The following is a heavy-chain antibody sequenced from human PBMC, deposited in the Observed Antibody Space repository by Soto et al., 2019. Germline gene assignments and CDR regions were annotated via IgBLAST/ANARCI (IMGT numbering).Heavy chain of an antibody. D-gene: IGHD2-15*01. Sequence: QVQLVQSGAEVKKPGSSVKVSCKASGGTFSSYTISWVRQAPGQGLEWMGRIIPILGIANYAQKFQGRVTITADKSTSTAYMELSSLRSEDTAVYYCARDKCSGGSCYSNAFDIWGQGTMVTVSS. J-gene: IGHJ3*02. CDR3: ARDKCSGGSCYSNAFDI. CDR2: IIPILGIA. CDR1: GGTFSSYT. V-gene: IGHV1-69*08.